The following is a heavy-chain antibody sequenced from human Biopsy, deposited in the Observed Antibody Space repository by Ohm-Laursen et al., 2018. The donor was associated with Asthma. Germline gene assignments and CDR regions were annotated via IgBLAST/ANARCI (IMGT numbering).Heavy chain of an antibody. CDR3: ARTYYDFLTGQVKDVFGV. CDR1: GYNFISFA. Sequence: GASVKVSCKASGYNFISFAIHWVRQAPGQRLEWMGWVNTGNGDTKYSQKFQGRVTITRDTSASTVYMELRSLRSEDTATYYRARTYYDFLTGQVKDVFGVWGQGTMVTVSS. CDR2: VNTGNGDT. V-gene: IGHV1-3*04. J-gene: IGHJ3*01. D-gene: IGHD3-9*01.